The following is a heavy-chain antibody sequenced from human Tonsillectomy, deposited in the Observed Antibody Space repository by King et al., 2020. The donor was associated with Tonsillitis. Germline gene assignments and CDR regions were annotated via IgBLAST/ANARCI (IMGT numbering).Heavy chain of an antibody. CDR1: GGTFSNYA. D-gene: IGHD3-3*01. CDR2: FTPVLGTG. CDR3: ASYDFWSGYSTRNYYHYYMDV. Sequence: VQLVESGAEVKKPGSSVKVSCKASGGTFSNYAISWVRQAPGQGLEWMGGFTPVLGTGTNAQKFQGRVTITADESTSTVYMELSSLRSEDTAVYSCASYDFWSGYSTRNYYHYYMDV. J-gene: IGHJ6*03. V-gene: IGHV1-69*01.